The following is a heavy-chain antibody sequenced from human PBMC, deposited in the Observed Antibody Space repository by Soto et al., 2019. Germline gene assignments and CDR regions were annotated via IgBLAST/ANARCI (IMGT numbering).Heavy chain of an antibody. CDR2: IIPIFGTA. D-gene: IGHD1-26*01. CDR1: GGTFSSYA. CDR3: ATYPRGRGYYYGMDV. Sequence: QVQLVQSGAEVKKPGSSVKVSCKASGGTFSSYAISWVRQAPGQGLEWMGVIIPIFGTANYAQKFQGRVTITADESTSTAYMELSILGSEDTAVYYCATYPRGRGYYYGMDVWGQGTTVTVSS. J-gene: IGHJ6*02. V-gene: IGHV1-69*12.